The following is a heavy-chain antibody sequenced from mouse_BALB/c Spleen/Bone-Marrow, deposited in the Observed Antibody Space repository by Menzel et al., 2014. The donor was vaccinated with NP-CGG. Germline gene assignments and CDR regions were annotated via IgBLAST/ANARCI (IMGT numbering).Heavy chain of an antibody. V-gene: IGHV1-4*01. CDR2: IVPSSAYS. J-gene: IGHJ2*01. Sequence: QVQLQQSGAELARPGASVRMSCKASGYSFTSFTMHWLKQRPGQGLEWIAYIVPSSAYSNYNQKFKDKATLTADKSSNTAYMQLSSLTTEDTAVYYCATLTWTFDYRAQGTTLAVSS. CDR1: GYSFTSFT. D-gene: IGHD4-1*01. CDR3: ATLTWTFDY.